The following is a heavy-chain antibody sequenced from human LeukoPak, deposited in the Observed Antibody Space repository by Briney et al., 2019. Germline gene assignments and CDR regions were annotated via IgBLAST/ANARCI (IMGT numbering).Heavy chain of an antibody. J-gene: IGHJ4*02. V-gene: IGHV3-23*01. D-gene: IGHD2-2*01. CDR3: ANRMSAMD. CDR1: GFTFSKYA. CDR2: ISESGANT. Sequence: GGSLRLSCAASGFTFSKYAMNWGRQAPGKGLEWASGISESGANTYYADSVRGRFTISRDNSKNTLYLQMNSLRAEDTAVYYCANRMSAMDWGQGTLVTVSS.